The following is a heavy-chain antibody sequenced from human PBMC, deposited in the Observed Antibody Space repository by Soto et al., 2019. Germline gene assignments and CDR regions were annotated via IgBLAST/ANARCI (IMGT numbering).Heavy chain of an antibody. CDR3: ARAGGDYGQYYYYYMDV. CDR1: GGTFSSYT. V-gene: IGHV1-69*02. Sequence: GASVKVSCKASGGTFSSYTINWVRQAPGQGHEWMGRIIPILGIANYAQKFQGRVTITAYKSTSTAYMELSSLRSEDTAVYYCARAGGDYGQYYYYYMDVWGKGTTVTVSS. J-gene: IGHJ6*03. D-gene: IGHD3-10*01. CDR2: IIPILGIA.